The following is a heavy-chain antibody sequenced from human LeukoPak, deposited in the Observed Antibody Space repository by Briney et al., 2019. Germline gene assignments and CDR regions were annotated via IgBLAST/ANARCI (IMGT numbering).Heavy chain of an antibody. CDR1: GGSISSYY. Sequence: PSETLSLTCTVSGGSISSYYWSWIRQPPGKGLEWIGYIYYSGSTNYNPSPKSRVTISVDTSKNQFSLKLSSVTAADTAVYYCARGEQQLHYYYYMDVWGKGTTVTISS. V-gene: IGHV4-59*01. CDR2: IYYSGST. CDR3: ARGEQQLHYYYYMDV. J-gene: IGHJ6*03. D-gene: IGHD6-13*01.